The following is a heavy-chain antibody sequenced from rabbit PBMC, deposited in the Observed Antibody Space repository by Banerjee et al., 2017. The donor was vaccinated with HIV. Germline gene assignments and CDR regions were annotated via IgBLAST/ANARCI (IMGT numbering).Heavy chain of an antibody. D-gene: IGHD1-1*01. J-gene: IGHJ4*01. V-gene: IGHV1S40*01. CDR2: INTSSGNA. CDR3: ARAFGSTSGYNL. CDR1: GFSFSSSYW. Sequence: QSLEESGGDLVKPGASLTLTCTASGFSFSSSYWICWVRQAPGKGLEWIACINTSSGNAVYANWAKGRFTISNTSSTTVTLQMTSLTAADTATYFCARAFGSTSGYNLWGPGTLVT.